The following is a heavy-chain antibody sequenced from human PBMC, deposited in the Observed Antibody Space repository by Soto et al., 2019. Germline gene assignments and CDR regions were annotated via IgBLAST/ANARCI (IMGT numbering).Heavy chain of an antibody. V-gene: IGHV3-48*02. D-gene: IGHD2-2*01. CDR2: ISSSSSTI. CDR3: AREADCSSTSCYVYYGMDV. J-gene: IGHJ6*02. Sequence: GGSLSLSCAASGFTFSSYSMNWVRQAPGKGLEWVSYISSSSSTIYYADSVKGRFTISRDNAKNSLYLQMNSLRDEDTAVYYCAREADCSSTSCYVYYGMDVWGQGTTVTVSS. CDR1: GFTFSSYS.